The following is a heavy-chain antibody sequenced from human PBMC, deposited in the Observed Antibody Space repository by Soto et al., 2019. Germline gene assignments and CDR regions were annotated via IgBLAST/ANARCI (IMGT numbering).Heavy chain of an antibody. J-gene: IGHJ6*02. CDR2: IIPIFGTA. D-gene: IGHD3-10*01. CDR3: ARAVSSTLLRGVIDTYYCMDV. V-gene: IGHV1-69*01. CDR1: GGTFSSYA. Sequence: QVQLVQSGAEVKKPGSSVKVSCKASGGTFSSYAISWVRQAPGQGLEWMGGIIPIFGTANYAQKFQGRVTITADESTSTAYMELSSLRAEDTAVYYCARAVSSTLLRGVIDTYYCMDVWCQGPTVTLSS.